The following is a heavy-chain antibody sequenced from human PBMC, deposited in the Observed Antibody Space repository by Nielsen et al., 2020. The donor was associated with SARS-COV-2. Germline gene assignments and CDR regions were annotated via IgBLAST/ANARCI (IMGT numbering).Heavy chain of an antibody. V-gene: IGHV3-23*01. D-gene: IGHD3-9*01. CDR2: ISGSGGST. CDR3: AKGMWGIRYFDWLFDY. J-gene: IGHJ4*02. Sequence: GESLKISCAASGFTFSSYAMSWVRQAPGKGLEWFSAISGSGGSTYYADSVKGRFTISRDNSKNTLYLQMNSLRAEDTAVYYCAKGMWGIRYFDWLFDYWDQGTLVTVSS. CDR1: GFTFSSYA.